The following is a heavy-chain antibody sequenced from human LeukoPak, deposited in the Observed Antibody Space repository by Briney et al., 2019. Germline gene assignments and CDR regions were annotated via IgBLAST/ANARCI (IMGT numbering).Heavy chain of an antibody. V-gene: IGHV1-2*02. CDR3: ARGGYGSGTTQWGYYYYGMDV. J-gene: IGHJ6*02. D-gene: IGHD3-10*01. CDR1: GYTFTGYY. CDR2: INPNSGGT. Sequence: GASVKVSCKASGYTFTGYYMHWVRQAPGQGLEWMGWINPNSGGTNYAQKFQGRVTMTRDTSISTAYMELSSLRSDDTAVYYCARGGYGSGTTQWGYYYYGMDVWGQGTTVTVSS.